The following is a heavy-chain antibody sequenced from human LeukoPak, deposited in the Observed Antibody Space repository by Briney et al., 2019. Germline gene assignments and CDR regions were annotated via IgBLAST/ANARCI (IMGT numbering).Heavy chain of an antibody. CDR2: ISGSGDTT. J-gene: IGHJ6*03. D-gene: IGHD6-25*01. CDR1: GFSFRSYA. CDR3: AKGTGYSSAPPKFYSYMDV. V-gene: IGHV3-23*01. Sequence: QPGGSLRLSCVGSGFSFRSYAMNWARQAPGKGLEWVSVISGSGDTTYHADSVKGRLTISRENSKNTLYLEMNSLRTDDTAIYFCAKGTGYSSAPPKFYSYMDVWGKGTTVTVSS.